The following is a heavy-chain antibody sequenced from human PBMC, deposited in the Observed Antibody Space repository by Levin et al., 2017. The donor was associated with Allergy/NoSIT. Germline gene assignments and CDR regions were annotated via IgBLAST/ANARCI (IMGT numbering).Heavy chain of an antibody. J-gene: IGHJ5*02. V-gene: IGHV4-39*01. CDR2: IYYSGST. CDR1: GGSISSSSDY. CDR3: ARHSLGVVVPPSSWFDP. D-gene: IGHD2-2*01. Sequence: SQTLSLTCAVSGGSISSSSDYGGWIRQPPGKGLEWIGSIYYSGSTYYNPSLKSRVTISVDTSKNQFSLTLHSVTAADTAVYDCARHSLGVVVPPSSWFDPWGQGTLVTVSS.